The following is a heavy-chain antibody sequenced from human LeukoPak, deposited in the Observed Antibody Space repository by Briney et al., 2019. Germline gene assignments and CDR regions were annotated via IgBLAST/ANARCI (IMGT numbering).Heavy chain of an antibody. CDR1: GFTFSSYA. V-gene: IGHV3-23*01. CDR3: AKRGQWELLNYFDY. J-gene: IGHJ4*02. D-gene: IGHD1-26*01. Sequence: PGGSLRLSCAASGFTFSSYAMSWVRQAPGKGLEWVSAISGSGGSTYYADPVKGRFTISRDNSKNTLYLQMNSLRAEDTAVYYCAKRGQWELLNYFDYWGQGTLVTVSS. CDR2: ISGSGGST.